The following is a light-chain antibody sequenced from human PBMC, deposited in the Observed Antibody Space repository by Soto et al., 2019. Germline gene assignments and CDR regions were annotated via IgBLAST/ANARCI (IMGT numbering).Light chain of an antibody. CDR3: QQYGSSPLT. CDR2: GAS. Sequence: EIVLPQSPGTLSLPPGEIATLSCRASQSVSSSYLAWYQPKPGQAPRLLIYGASSRATGITDRFSGSGSGTEFTLTITRLEPEGCEVYYCQQYGSSPLTFGGRTKVEIK. J-gene: IGKJ4*01. V-gene: IGKV3-20*01. CDR1: QSVSSSY.